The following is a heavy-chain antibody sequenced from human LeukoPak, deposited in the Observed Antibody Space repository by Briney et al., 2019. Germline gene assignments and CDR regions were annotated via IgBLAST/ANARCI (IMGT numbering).Heavy chain of an antibody. CDR3: ALVATIGRGNLFDY. J-gene: IGHJ4*02. Sequence: GGSPRLSCAASGFTFSSYWMHWVRQAPGKGLVWVSRINTDGSSTSYADSVKGRFTISRDNAKNTLYLQMNSLRAEDTAVYYCALVATIGRGNLFDYWGQGSLVTVSS. V-gene: IGHV3-74*01. D-gene: IGHD5-12*01. CDR2: INTDGSST. CDR1: GFTFSSYW.